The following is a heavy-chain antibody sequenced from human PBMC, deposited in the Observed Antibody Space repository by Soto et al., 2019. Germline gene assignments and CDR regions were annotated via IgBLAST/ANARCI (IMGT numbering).Heavy chain of an antibody. CDR3: ARWEVVVAATGVFPPFDY. CDR2: IIPIFGTA. Sequence: SVKVACKTSGGTYSSYAVSWVRQAPGQGLEWMGGIIPIFGTANYAQKFQGRVTITADESTSTAYMELSSLRSEDTAVYYCARWEVVVAATGVFPPFDYWGQGTLVTVSS. V-gene: IGHV1-69*13. J-gene: IGHJ4*02. D-gene: IGHD2-15*01. CDR1: GGTYSSYA.